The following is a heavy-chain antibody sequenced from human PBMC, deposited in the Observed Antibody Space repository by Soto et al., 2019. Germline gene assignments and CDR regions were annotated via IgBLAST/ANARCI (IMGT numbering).Heavy chain of an antibody. D-gene: IGHD2-2*01. CDR1: GGSISNYN. V-gene: IGHV4-4*07. Sequence: QVQLQESGPGLVRPSETLSLTCTVYGGSISNYNWNWIRQSAGKGLVWIGRIYSNGITYYSPSLKSRVTMSVDTLNNQSPLNRGSVTAADTAMYYCARQRTYQLSGADARYIGGLGTMVTVSS. J-gene: IGHJ3*02. CDR3: ARQRTYQLSGADARYI. CDR2: IYSNGIT.